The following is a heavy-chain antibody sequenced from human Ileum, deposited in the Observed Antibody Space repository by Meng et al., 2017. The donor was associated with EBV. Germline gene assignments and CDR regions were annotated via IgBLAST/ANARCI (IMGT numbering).Heavy chain of an antibody. J-gene: IGHJ5*02. Sequence: LQLHAAGPCCVKPSDTLSPSVTVSGGPINSSSHYWGWIRQPPGKGLEWIGSIYYSGTTYYHPSLKSRVTISVDTSKNQFSLKLSAVTAADTAVYYCARPIAAAGWFDPWGQGTLVTVSS. CDR3: ARPIAAAGWFDP. D-gene: IGHD6-13*01. V-gene: IGHV4-39*01. CDR2: IYYSGTT. CDR1: GGPINSSSHY.